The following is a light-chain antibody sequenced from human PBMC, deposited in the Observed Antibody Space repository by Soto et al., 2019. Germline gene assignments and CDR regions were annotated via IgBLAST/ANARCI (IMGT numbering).Light chain of an antibody. J-gene: IGKJ5*01. CDR3: QQRSNWPPN. CDR1: RSVSSSY. Sequence: EIVFTHSPGTLSLSPCERATLSFSASRSVSSSYLAWYQQKPGQAPRLLIYDASNRATGIPARFSGSGSGTDFTLTICSLEPEDFAVYYCQQRSNWPPNFGQGTRLEI. CDR2: DAS. V-gene: IGKV3-11*01.